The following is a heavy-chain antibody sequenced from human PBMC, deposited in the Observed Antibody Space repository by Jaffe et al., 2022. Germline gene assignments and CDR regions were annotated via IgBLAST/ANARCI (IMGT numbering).Heavy chain of an antibody. J-gene: IGHJ2*01. V-gene: IGHV4-61*02. CDR3: ARGGGVATGGPLVWYFDL. CDR1: GGSISSGSYY. CDR2: IYTSGST. D-gene: IGHD5-12*01. Sequence: QVQLQESGPGLVKPSQTLSLTCTVSGGSISSGSYYWSWIRQPAGKGLEWIGRIYTSGSTNYNPSLKSRVTISVDTSKNQFSLKLSSVTAADTAVYYCARGGGVATGGPLVWYFDLWGRGTLVTVSS.